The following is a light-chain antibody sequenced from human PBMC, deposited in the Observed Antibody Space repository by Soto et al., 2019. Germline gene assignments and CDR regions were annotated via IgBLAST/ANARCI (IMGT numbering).Light chain of an antibody. Sequence: DIQLTQSPSFLSASVGDRVTISCRASQGISNYLGWYQQKPRKAPKLVINAASTLQSGAPSRFSGSGSGTEFTLTISSLQPEDFATYYCQQFNDYPITFGQGTRLEIK. J-gene: IGKJ5*01. CDR1: QGISNY. CDR2: AAS. V-gene: IGKV1-9*01. CDR3: QQFNDYPIT.